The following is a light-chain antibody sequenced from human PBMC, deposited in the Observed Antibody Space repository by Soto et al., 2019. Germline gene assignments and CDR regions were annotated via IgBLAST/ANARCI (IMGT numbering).Light chain of an antibody. Sequence: DIQMTQSASSLSASVGDRVTITCRASQSISSNLNWHQQKPGQAPKVLIYAASSLQGGVPSRFSGSGSGTDFTLAISSLQPEDFATYYCQQSYSIPYTFGQGTKLEIK. V-gene: IGKV1-39*01. CDR2: AAS. J-gene: IGKJ2*01. CDR3: QQSYSIPYT. CDR1: QSISSN.